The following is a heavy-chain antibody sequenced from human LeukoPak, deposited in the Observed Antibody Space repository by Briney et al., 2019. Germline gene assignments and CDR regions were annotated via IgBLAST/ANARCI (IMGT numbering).Heavy chain of an antibody. CDR2: IYHSGST. CDR3: ARLGSSWSTPTLFDY. CDR1: GYSITSGYY. V-gene: IGHV4-38-2*01. J-gene: IGHJ4*01. Sequence: SETLSLTCAVSGYSITSGYYWGWIRQPPGKGLEWVGSIYHSGSTYYNPSLKSRVTISVDIFKNHFSLKLSSVTAADTAVYYCARLGSSWSTPTLFDYWGHGALVTVSS. D-gene: IGHD6-13*01.